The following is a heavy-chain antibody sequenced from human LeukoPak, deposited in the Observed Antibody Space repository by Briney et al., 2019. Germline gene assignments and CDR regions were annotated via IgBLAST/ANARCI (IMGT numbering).Heavy chain of an antibody. CDR2: IYYSGST. V-gene: IGHV4-39*07. CDR3: VRDADHPGIAAAGTRGLYY. CDR1: GGSISSSSYY. D-gene: IGHD6-13*01. J-gene: IGHJ4*02. Sequence: SETLSLTCTISGGSISSSSYYWGWIRQPPGKGLEWIGSIYYSGSTYYNPSLKSRVTISVDTSKNQFSLKLSSVTAADTAVYYCVRDADHPGIAAAGTRGLYYWGQGTLVTVSS.